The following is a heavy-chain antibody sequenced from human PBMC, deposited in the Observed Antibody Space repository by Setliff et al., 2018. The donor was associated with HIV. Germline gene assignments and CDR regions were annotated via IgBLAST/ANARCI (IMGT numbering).Heavy chain of an antibody. CDR2: VHHSGST. V-gene: IGHV4-59*01. Sequence: LSLTCTVSSDSISSSYWTWIRQPPGQGLEWIGYVHHSGSTKYNASLRSRVTMSVDTSKNLFSLTLKSVTAADTAVYYCASAGPYCGDDCPYNWLTPWGQGTLVTVSS. D-gene: IGHD2-21*02. J-gene: IGHJ5*02. CDR3: ASAGPYCGDDCPYNWLTP. CDR1: SDSISSSY.